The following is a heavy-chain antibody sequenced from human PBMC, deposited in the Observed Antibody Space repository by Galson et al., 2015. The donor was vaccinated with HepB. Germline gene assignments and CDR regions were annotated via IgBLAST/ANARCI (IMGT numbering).Heavy chain of an antibody. CDR2: INPNSGGT. Sequence: SVKVSCKASGYTFTGYYMHWVRQAPGQGLEWMGWINPNSGGTNYAQKFQGRVTMTRDTSISTAYMELSRLRSDDTAVYYCARDLEVLRFFGWVNYGMDVWGQGTTVTVSS. J-gene: IGHJ6*02. D-gene: IGHD3-3*01. CDR3: ARDLEVLRFFGWVNYGMDV. V-gene: IGHV1-2*02. CDR1: GYTFTGYY.